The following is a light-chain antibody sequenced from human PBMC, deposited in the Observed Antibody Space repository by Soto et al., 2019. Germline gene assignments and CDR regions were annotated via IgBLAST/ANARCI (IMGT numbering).Light chain of an antibody. V-gene: IGKV3-20*01. J-gene: IGKJ2*01. CDR3: QQYGRSPYT. Sequence: EIVLTQSPGTLSLSPGERATLSCRASQSVSSSYLAWYQQKPGQAPRLLIFDASSRATGFPDRFSGSGSGTDFTLTISRLEPEDFAVYYCQQYGRSPYTFGQGTKLEIK. CDR1: QSVSSSY. CDR2: DAS.